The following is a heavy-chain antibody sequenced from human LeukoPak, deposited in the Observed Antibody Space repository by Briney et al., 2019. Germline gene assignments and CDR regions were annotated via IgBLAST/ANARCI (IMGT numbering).Heavy chain of an antibody. CDR2: ISYDGSNK. CDR1: GFTFSSYA. CDR3: ARDQGGTWVTAYYFDY. V-gene: IGHV3-30-3*01. J-gene: IGHJ4*02. Sequence: GGSLRLSCAASGFTFSSYAMHWVRQAPGKGLEWVAVISYDGSNKYYADSVKGRFTISRDNSKNTLYLQMNSLRAEDTAVYYCARDQGGTWVTAYYFDYWGQGTLVTVSS. D-gene: IGHD2-21*02.